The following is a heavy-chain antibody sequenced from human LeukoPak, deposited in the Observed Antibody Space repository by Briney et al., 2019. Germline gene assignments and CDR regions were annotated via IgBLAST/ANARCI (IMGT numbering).Heavy chain of an antibody. CDR2: ISWNSGSI. CDR3: ARDDYNRTDAFDI. D-gene: IGHD4-11*01. J-gene: IGHJ3*02. Sequence: GGSLRLSCAASGFTFDDYAMHWVRQAPGKGLEWVSGISWNSGSIGYADSVKGRFTISRDNAKYSLYLQMNSLRAEDTAVYYCARDDYNRTDAFDIWGQGTMVTVSS. CDR1: GFTFDDYA. V-gene: IGHV3-9*01.